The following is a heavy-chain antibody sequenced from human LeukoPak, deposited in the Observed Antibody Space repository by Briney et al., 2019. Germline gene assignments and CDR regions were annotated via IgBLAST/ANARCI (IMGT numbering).Heavy chain of an antibody. CDR3: AKVQGTALLTPSYYYMDV. CDR2: IWYDGSNK. CDR1: GFTFSSYG. D-gene: IGHD4/OR15-4a*01. J-gene: IGHJ6*03. Sequence: GGSLRLSCAASGFTFSSYGMHWVRQAPGKGLEWVAVIWYDGSNKYYADSVKGRFTISRDNSKNTLYLQMNSLRAEDTAVYYCAKVQGTALLTPSYYYMDVWGKGTTVTVSS. V-gene: IGHV3-33*06.